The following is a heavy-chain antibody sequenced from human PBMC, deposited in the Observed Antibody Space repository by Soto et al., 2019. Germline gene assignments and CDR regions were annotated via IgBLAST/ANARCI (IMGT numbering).Heavy chain of an antibody. V-gene: IGHV3-74*01. CDR1: GFTFSYYW. CDR3: ARGDRGAFDI. CDR2: IHSDGSST. D-gene: IGHD1-26*01. Sequence: EVQLVESGGGLVQPGESLRLSCVASGFTFSYYWMHWVRQGAGKGLVWVSRIHSDGSSTTYADSVKGRFTISRDNAKNTLYLQMNSLRAEDTAVYYCARGDRGAFDIWGQGTVVTVSS. J-gene: IGHJ3*02.